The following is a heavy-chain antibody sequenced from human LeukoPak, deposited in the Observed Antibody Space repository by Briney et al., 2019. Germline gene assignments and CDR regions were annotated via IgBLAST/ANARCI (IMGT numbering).Heavy chain of an antibody. J-gene: IGHJ5*02. Sequence: SETLSLTCTVSGGSISSYYWSWIRQPPGKGLEWIGYIYYSGSTNYNPSLKSRVTISVDTSKNQFSLKLSSVTAADTAVYYCARGTGSYHGHNWFDPWGQGTLVTVSS. CDR2: IYYSGST. D-gene: IGHD3-10*01. V-gene: IGHV4-59*13. CDR1: GGSISSYY. CDR3: ARGTGSYHGHNWFDP.